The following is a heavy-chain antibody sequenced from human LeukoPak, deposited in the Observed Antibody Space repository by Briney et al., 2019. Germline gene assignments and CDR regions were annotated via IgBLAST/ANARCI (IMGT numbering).Heavy chain of an antibody. CDR3: AKDRSSSWTYYFDY. D-gene: IGHD6-13*01. V-gene: IGHV3-23*01. J-gene: IGHJ4*02. CDR2: ISGSGGST. CDR1: GFTFSSYA. Sequence: GGSLRLSCAASGFTFSSYAMSWVRQAPGKGLEWVSAISGSGGSTYYADSVKGRFTISRDNSKNTPYLQMNSLRAEDTAVYYCAKDRSSSWTYYFDYRGQGTLVTVSS.